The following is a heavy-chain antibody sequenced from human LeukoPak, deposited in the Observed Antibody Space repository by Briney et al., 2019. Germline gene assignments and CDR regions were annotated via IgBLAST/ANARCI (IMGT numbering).Heavy chain of an antibody. D-gene: IGHD2-21*02. CDR3: ARSAACGGDCYSDY. V-gene: IGHV3-23*01. Sequence: QPGGSLRLSCAASGFTFSSFAMSWVRQTPGQGLEWVSAISGNGGSTYYADSVKGRFTISRDNSKNTLYLQMNSLRAEDTAVYYCARSAACGGDCYSDYWGQGTLVTVSS. CDR2: ISGNGGST. CDR1: GFTFSSFA. J-gene: IGHJ4*02.